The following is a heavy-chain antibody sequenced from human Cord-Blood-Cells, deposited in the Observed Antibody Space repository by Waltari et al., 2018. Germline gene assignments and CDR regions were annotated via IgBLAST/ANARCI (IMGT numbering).Heavy chain of an antibody. CDR1: GGSFSGYY. V-gene: IGHV4-34*01. CDR3: ARVRGYSYGDLDY. J-gene: IGHJ4*02. CDR2: INHSGST. Sequence: QVQLQQWGAGLLKPSETLSLTCAVYGGSFSGYYWSWNRQPPGKGLEWIGEINHSGSTNYNPSLKSRVTISVDTSKNQFSLKLSSVTAADTAVYYCARVRGYSYGDLDYWGQGTLVTVSS. D-gene: IGHD5-18*01.